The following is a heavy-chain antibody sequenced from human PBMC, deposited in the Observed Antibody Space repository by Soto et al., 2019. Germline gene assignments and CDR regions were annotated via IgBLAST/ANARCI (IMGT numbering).Heavy chain of an antibody. J-gene: IGHJ4*02. CDR1: GVSISNSSYY. Sequence: QLQLQESGPGLVKPSETLSLTCTVSGVSISNSSYYWGWIRRPPGKGLEWIGTIYYSGITYYNPSLKSRVTSSVDTSKNQFSLTLTSVTAADTAVYYCARHGSNWGQGTLVTVSS. V-gene: IGHV4-39*01. CDR3: ARHGSN. CDR2: IYYSGIT.